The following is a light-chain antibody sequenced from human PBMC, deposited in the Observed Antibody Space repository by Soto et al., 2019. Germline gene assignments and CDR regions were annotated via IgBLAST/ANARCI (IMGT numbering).Light chain of an antibody. CDR3: QETYTTPLS. CDR2: AAS. J-gene: IGKJ4*01. V-gene: IGKV1-39*01. Sequence: DTQMTQSPSSLSASVGDRVTITCRASESINTYLNWYQQRPGQAPNLLIYAASNLQSGVPSRFSGSGSGTHFTLTISNLQPEDFATYYCQETYTTPLSFGGGTKVEIK. CDR1: ESINTY.